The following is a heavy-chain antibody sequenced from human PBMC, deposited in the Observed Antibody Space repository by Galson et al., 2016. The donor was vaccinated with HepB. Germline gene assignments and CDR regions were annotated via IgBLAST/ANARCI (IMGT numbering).Heavy chain of an antibody. CDR3: VAGKEYFQH. D-gene: IGHD6-19*01. J-gene: IGHJ1*01. Sequence: SLRLSCAASGFNFNNYTINWVRQAPGKGLEWISYISSGSSIIYYADSVRGRFTISRDNSKNTLSLQMNSLRAEGTAVYYCVAGKEYFQHWGQGTLVTVSS. CDR1: GFNFNNYT. CDR2: ISSGSSII. V-gene: IGHV3-48*01.